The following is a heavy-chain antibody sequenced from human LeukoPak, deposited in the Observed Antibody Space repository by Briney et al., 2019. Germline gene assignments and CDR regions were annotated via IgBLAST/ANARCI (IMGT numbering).Heavy chain of an antibody. CDR3: TKRGTGGSGSHMDY. J-gene: IGHJ4*02. CDR2: ISGRTGAT. V-gene: IGHV3-23*01. D-gene: IGHD3-10*01. Sequence: PGGSQRLSCVGSGFIFRDYAMNWVRQAPGQGLEWVATISGRTGATYYRESVKGRFTISKDNSENTLYLQMDSLRVEDTALYYCTKRGTGGSGSHMDYWGQGILVTVSS. CDR1: GFIFRDYA.